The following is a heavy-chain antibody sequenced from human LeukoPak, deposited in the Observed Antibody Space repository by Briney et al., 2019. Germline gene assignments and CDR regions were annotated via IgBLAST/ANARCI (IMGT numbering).Heavy chain of an antibody. J-gene: IGHJ4*02. V-gene: IGHV3-23*01. CDR1: GFTFTNYG. Sequence: GGSLRLSCAAFGFTFTNYGISWVRQAPGKGLEWVSAISRTGRTIYYAESVKGRFTISRDDSKNTVYLQMNSLRAEDTAVYYCAKRHGLIDTRHFDYWGQGTLVTVSS. CDR2: ISRTGRTI. D-gene: IGHD2/OR15-2a*01. CDR3: AKRHGLIDTRHFDY.